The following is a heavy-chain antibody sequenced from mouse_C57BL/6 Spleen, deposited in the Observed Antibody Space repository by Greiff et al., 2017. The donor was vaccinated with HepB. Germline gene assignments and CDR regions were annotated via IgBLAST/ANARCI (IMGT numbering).Heavy chain of an antibody. CDR2: IYPGSGST. J-gene: IGHJ4*01. Sequence: QVQLKQPGAELVKPGASVKMSCKASGYTFTSYWITWVKQRPGQGLEWIGDIYPGSGSTNYNEKFKSKATLTVDTSSSTAYMQLSSLTSEDSAVYDCALFITTVVRAMDYWGQGTSVTVSS. CDR1: GYTFTSYW. CDR3: ALFITTVVRAMDY. V-gene: IGHV1-55*01. D-gene: IGHD1-1*01.